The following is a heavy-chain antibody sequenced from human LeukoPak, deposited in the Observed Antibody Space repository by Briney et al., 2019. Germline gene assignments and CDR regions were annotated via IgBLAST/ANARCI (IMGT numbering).Heavy chain of an antibody. V-gene: IGHV1-8*01. CDR2: MNPNSGNT. CDR1: GYTFTSYD. J-gene: IGHJ4*02. D-gene: IGHD2-2*01. Sequence: ASVKVSCKASGYTFTSYDINWVRQATGQGLEWMGWMNPNSGNTGYAQKLQGRVTMTRNTSISTAYMELSSLRSEDTAVYYCARGLILVPAANDYWGQGTLVTVSS. CDR3: ARGLILVPAANDY.